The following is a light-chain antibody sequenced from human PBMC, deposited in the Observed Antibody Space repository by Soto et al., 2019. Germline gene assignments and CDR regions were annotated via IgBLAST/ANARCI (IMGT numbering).Light chain of an antibody. Sequence: DIQMTQSPSTLSASVGDIVTMTCRASQSIRTWLAWYQQKPGKAPRLLMYQASSLKSGVPSRFSGSGSETDFTLTITSLQPDDTATYFGQQYSTYLWTFGQGTKVDVK. CDR1: QSIRTW. CDR3: QQYSTYLWT. V-gene: IGKV1-5*03. J-gene: IGKJ1*01. CDR2: QAS.